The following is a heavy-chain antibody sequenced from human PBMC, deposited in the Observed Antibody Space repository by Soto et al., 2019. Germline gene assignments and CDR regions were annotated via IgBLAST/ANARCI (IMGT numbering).Heavy chain of an antibody. J-gene: IGHJ4*02. CDR3: ARGSIVGATVGY. CDR1: GYTFTSYA. CDR2: INAGNGNT. Sequence: GASVKVSCKASGYTFTSYAMHWVRQAPGQRLEWMGWINAGNGNTKYSQKFQGRVTITRDTSASTAYMELSSLRSEDTAVYYCARGSIVGATVGYWGQGTLVTVSS. D-gene: IGHD1-26*01. V-gene: IGHV1-3*01.